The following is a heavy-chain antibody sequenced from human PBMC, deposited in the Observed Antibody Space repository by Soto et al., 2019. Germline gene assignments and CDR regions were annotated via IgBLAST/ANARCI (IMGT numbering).Heavy chain of an antibody. V-gene: IGHV3-64*01. J-gene: IGHJ4*02. D-gene: IGHD3-22*01. CDR1: GFTFSTYS. CDR2: ISSNGDYT. Sequence: GGSLRLSCAASGFTFSTYSMHWVRQAPGKGLEYVSAISSNGDYTSYANSVKGRFTISRDNSKNTLYLQMDSLRAEDTAVYYCAREGDGSGFFSDFWGQGTLVTVSS. CDR3: AREGDGSGFFSDF.